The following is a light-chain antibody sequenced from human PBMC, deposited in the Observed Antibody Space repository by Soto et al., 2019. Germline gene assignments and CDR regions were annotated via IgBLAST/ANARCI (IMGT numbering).Light chain of an antibody. Sequence: QSALTQPASVSGSLGQSITISCTGTTRDIAGYNYISWYQQLPGKAPKLMIYQVTIRPSGISNRFSGSKSGNTASLTISGRQAGDEADYYCTSFSSTTSLYVFGTGTKV. CDR3: TSFSSTTSLYV. V-gene: IGLV2-14*01. J-gene: IGLJ1*01. CDR1: TRDIAGYNY. CDR2: QVT.